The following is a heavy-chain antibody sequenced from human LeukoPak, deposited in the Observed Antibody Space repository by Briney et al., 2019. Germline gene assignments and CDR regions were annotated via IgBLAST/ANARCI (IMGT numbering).Heavy chain of an antibody. V-gene: IGHV4-59*01. CDR3: ARGRVSSSAWYSTYYYFFYMDF. Sequence: PSETLSLTCTVSDDSITMYYWTWIRQPPGKGLEWIGYVDHTGSTKFNPSLNGRVSISRDTSNNFFSLRLRSVTAADTAVYFCARGRVSSSAWYSTYYYFFYMDFWGKGTTVTVSS. D-gene: IGHD4-11*01. CDR1: DDSITMYY. J-gene: IGHJ6*03. CDR2: VDHTGST.